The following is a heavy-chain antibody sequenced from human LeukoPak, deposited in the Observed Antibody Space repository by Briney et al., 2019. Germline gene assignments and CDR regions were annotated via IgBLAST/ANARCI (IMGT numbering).Heavy chain of an antibody. Sequence: PGRSLRLSCAASGFTFSSYGMHWVRQAPGKGLEWVALISDDGSYEYYADSVKARFTISRDNSKNTLYLQMNSLRSDDTALYYCAKEDVSGWYGVDYWGQGTLLTVSS. V-gene: IGHV3-30*18. CDR2: ISDDGSYE. D-gene: IGHD6-19*01. CDR1: GFTFSSYG. J-gene: IGHJ4*02. CDR3: AKEDVSGWYGVDY.